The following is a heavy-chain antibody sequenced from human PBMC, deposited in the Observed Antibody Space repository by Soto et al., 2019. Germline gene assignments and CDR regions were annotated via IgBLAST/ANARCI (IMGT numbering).Heavy chain of an antibody. CDR1: GFTFSSYA. CDR2: ISGSGGST. J-gene: IGHJ4*02. D-gene: IGHD2-15*01. Sequence: PGGSLRLSCAASGFTFSSYAMSWVRQAPGKGLEWVSAISGSGGSTYYADSVKGRFTISRDNSKNTLYLQMNSLRAEDTAVYYCAKGSSVEMATLDGGYFDYWGQGTLVTVSS. CDR3: AKGSSVEMATLDGGYFDY. V-gene: IGHV3-23*01.